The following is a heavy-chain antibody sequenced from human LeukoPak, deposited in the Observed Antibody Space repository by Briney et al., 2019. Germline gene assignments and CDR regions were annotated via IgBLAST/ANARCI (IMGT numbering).Heavy chain of an antibody. CDR3: ARLSGSGQRYYYYYYMDV. V-gene: IGHV4-34*01. D-gene: IGHD3-10*01. CDR1: GGSFSGYY. Sequence: SETLSLTCAVYGGSFSGYYWSRIRQPPGKGLEWIGEINHSGSTNYNPSLKSRVTISVDTSKNQFSLKLSSVTAADTAVYYCARLSGSGQRYYYYYYMDVWGKGTTVTISS. CDR2: INHSGST. J-gene: IGHJ6*03.